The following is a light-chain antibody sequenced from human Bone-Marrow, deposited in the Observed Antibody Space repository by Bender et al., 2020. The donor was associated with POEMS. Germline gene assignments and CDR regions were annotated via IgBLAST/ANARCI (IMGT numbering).Light chain of an antibody. V-gene: IGLV2-8*01. CDR1: NIDVIGYKY. J-gene: IGLJ1*01. CDR3: LSYVGNFVSV. CDR2: EVT. Sequence: QSALTQPPSASGSPGQSVTISCTAINIDVIGYKYVSWHQQYPGKAPKLLIYEVTNRPSWVPGRFSGSESGNTASLTISGLRADDEAEYYCLSYVGNFVSVFGPGTKVTVL.